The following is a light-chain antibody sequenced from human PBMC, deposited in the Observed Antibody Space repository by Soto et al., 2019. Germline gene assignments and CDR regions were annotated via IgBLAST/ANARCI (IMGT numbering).Light chain of an antibody. V-gene: IGKV3D-15*01. J-gene: IGKJ4*01. Sequence: EIVLTQSPGTLSLSPGERATLSCRASQSVSYYLAWYQQKPGQAPRLLIYDASSRATGVPARFSGSGSGTEFTLTISSLQSEDCAIYYCQQYHTWPITFGGGTKVDIK. CDR1: QSVSYY. CDR2: DAS. CDR3: QQYHTWPIT.